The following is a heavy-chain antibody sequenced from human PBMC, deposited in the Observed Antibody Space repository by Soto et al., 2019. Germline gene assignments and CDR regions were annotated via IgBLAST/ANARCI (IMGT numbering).Heavy chain of an antibody. CDR2: ISAYNGNT. D-gene: IGHD3-3*01. Sequence: ASVKVSCKASGYTFTSYGISWVRQAPGQGLEWMGWISAYNGNTNYAQKLQGRVTMTTDTSTSTAYMELRSLRSDDTAVYYCARLGPDPITIFGVESYYYYYGMDVWGQGTTVTVSS. CDR1: GYTFTSYG. J-gene: IGHJ6*02. CDR3: ARLGPDPITIFGVESYYYYYGMDV. V-gene: IGHV1-18*01.